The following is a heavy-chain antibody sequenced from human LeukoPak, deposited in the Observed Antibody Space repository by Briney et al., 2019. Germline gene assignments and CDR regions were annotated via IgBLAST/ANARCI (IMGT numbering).Heavy chain of an antibody. CDR1: GYTFTSYG. CDR2: ISAYNGNN. V-gene: IGHV1-18*01. Sequence: ASPKVSCKASGYTFTSYGISWARQTPGQGLEWMGWISAYNGNNNYAQKLQGRVTMTTDTSTSTAYMELRSLRSDDTAVYYCARDLLDTGSPFDYWGQGTLVTVSS. D-gene: IGHD3/OR15-3a*01. J-gene: IGHJ4*02. CDR3: ARDLLDTGSPFDY.